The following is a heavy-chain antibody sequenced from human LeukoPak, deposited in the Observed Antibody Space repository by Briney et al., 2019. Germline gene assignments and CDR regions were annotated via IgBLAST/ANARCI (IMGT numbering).Heavy chain of an antibody. CDR2: TYYRSRWKN. D-gene: IGHD2-21*02. Sequence: SQTLSLTCAISGDSVSSSTSVWNWIRQSPPRGLEWLGRTYYRSRWKNDYIISVKSRITITPDTSRNQFSLQLSSVTPEDTAVYYCAREGAGAETAFDYWGQGTLVTVSS. CDR3: AREGAGAETAFDY. CDR1: GDSVSSSTSV. V-gene: IGHV6-1*01. J-gene: IGHJ4*02.